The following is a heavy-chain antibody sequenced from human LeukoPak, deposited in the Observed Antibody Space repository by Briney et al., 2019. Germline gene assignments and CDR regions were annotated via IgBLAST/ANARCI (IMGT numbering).Heavy chain of an antibody. D-gene: IGHD6-13*01. CDR3: ARAPSTSSSF. CDR1: GYSFTGYY. V-gene: IGHV1-2*02. CDR2: INPKSDDT. Sequence: GASVKVSCKASGYSFTGYYIHWVRQAPGQGLEWMGWINPKSDDTKYAQKFQGRVTLAGDTSTSTAYMELTRLTSDDTAVYYCARAPSTSSSFWGQGTLVTVSS. J-gene: IGHJ4*02.